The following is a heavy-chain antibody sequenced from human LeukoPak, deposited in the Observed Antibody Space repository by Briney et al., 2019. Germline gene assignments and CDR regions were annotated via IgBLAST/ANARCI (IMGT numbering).Heavy chain of an antibody. CDR2: IHYSGDI. CDR3: ARVGCSGGSCYPDY. CDR1: GASISASY. V-gene: IGHV4-59*01. D-gene: IGHD2-15*01. J-gene: IGHJ4*02. Sequence: SETLSLTCTVSGASISASYWYWIRQPPGKGLEWIGYIHYSGDINYNPSLKSRVTISAYTSKNQLSLKLSSVTAADTAVYYCARVGCSGGSCYPDYWGQGTLVTVSS.